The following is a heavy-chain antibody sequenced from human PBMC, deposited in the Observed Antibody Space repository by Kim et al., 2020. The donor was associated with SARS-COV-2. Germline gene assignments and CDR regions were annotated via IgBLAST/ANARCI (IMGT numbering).Heavy chain of an antibody. V-gene: IGHV3-9*01. CDR3: AKAVTVTAYYSYYGMVV. CDR1: GFTFDDYA. CDR2: ISWNGGSI. J-gene: IGHJ6*02. D-gene: IGHD4-17*01. Sequence: GGSLRLSCAASGFTFDDYAMHWVRQAPGKGLEWVSGISWNGGSICYADSVKGRFTISRDNAKNSLYLQMNSLRAEDTALYYCAKAVTVTAYYSYYGMVVWGPGTPGTVSS.